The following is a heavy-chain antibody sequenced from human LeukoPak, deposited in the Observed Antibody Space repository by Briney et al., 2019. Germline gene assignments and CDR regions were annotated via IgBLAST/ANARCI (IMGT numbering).Heavy chain of an antibody. CDR1: GGSITTDNYY. Sequence: SETLSLTCTVSGGSITTDNYYWSWIRQPAGKGLEWIGRIYASGNTNYNPSLKSRITILVDTSKNQFSLRLSSVTAADTAVYYCARDFDSSMAFDIWGQGTMVTVSS. J-gene: IGHJ3*02. CDR3: ARDFDSSMAFDI. D-gene: IGHD2/OR15-2a*01. CDR2: IYASGNT. V-gene: IGHV4-61*02.